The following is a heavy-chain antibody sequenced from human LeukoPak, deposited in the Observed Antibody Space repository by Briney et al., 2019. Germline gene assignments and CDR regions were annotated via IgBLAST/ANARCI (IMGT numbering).Heavy chain of an antibody. CDR1: GGSISSGGYY. CDR3: AKEGQPFAAFDY. V-gene: IGHV4-31*03. CDR2: IYYSGST. J-gene: IGHJ4*02. Sequence: SETLSLTCTVSGGSISSGGYYWSWIRQHPGKGLEWIGYIYYSGSTYYNPSLKSRVTISVDTSKNQFSLKLSSVTAADTAVYYCAKEGQPFAAFDYWGQGTLVTVSS.